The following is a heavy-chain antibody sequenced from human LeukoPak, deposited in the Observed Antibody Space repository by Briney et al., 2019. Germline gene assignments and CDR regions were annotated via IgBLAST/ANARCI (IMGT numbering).Heavy chain of an antibody. J-gene: IGHJ4*02. Sequence: ASVKVSCKASGYTFTSYGISWVRQAPGQGLEWMGWISAYNGNTNYAQKLQGRVTMTTDTSTSTAYMELRSLRSDDTAVYYCARLQYDSSGYYPRVFDYWGQGTLVTVSS. CDR3: ARLQYDSSGYYPRVFDY. D-gene: IGHD3-22*01. V-gene: IGHV1-18*01. CDR1: GYTFTSYG. CDR2: ISAYNGNT.